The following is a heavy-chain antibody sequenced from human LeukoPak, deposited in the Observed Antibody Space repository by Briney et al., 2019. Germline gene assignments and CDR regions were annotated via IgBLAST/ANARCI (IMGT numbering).Heavy chain of an antibody. V-gene: IGHV3-23*01. CDR2: ISGSGGST. CDR1: GFTFRNDE. D-gene: IGHD6-6*01. Sequence: GGSLRLSCAASGFTFRNDEMNWVRQAPGKGLEWVSLISGSGGSTYYADSVKGRFTISRDNSKSTLYLQMNSLRADDTAVYHCAKAGYLQASSAGVKYFDLWCRGTVIPASA. J-gene: IGHJ2*01. CDR3: AKAGYLQASSAGVKYFDL.